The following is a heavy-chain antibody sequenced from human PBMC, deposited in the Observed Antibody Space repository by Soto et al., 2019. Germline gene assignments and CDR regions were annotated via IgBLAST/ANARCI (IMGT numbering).Heavy chain of an antibody. CDR1: GYSFTSYW. V-gene: IGHV5-51*01. CDR2: IYPGDSDT. J-gene: IGHJ3*02. CDR3: ARTDGYHFGFAAFDI. D-gene: IGHD5-12*01. Sequence: PGESLKISCKGSGYSFTSYWIGWVRQMPGKGLEWMGIIYPGDSDTRYSPSFQGQVTISADKSISTAYLQWSSLKASDTAMYYCARTDGYHFGFAAFDIWGQGTMVTVSS.